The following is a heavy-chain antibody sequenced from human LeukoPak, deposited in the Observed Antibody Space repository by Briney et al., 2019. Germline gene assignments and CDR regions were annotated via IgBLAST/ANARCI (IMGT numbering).Heavy chain of an antibody. V-gene: IGHV3-30*18. CDR3: AKVGYSYGYFDY. CDR2: ISYDGSNK. Sequence: PGGSLRLSCAASRFTFSSYGMHWVRQAPGKGLEWVAVISYDGSNKYYADSVKGRFTISRDNSKNTLYLQMNSLRAEDTAVYYCAKVGYSYGYFDYWGQGTLVTVSS. CDR1: RFTFSSYG. J-gene: IGHJ4*02. D-gene: IGHD5-18*01.